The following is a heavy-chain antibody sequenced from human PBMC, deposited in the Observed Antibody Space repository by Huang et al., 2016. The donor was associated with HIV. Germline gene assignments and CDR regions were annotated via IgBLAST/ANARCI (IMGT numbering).Heavy chain of an antibody. CDR2: RNPKSGNT. V-gene: IGHV1-8*01. J-gene: IGHJ5*02. D-gene: IGHD6-19*01. CDR1: GYTFTFHD. CDR3: ARGPLQRYTSGWRAGFDP. Sequence: QVQLVQSGAEMKKPGASVKVSCKASGYTFTFHDNNWVRQATGQGVEWMGWRNPKSGNTGYAQNFQGRVTMTRDTSTSTAYMELSSLRPDDTAVYYCARGPLQRYTSGWRAGFDPWGQGTLITVSS.